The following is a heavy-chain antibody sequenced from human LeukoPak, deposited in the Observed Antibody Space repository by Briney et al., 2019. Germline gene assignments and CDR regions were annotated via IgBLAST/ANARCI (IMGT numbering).Heavy chain of an antibody. J-gene: IGHJ6*03. CDR1: GFTFSSYW. Sequence: PGGSLRLSCAASGFTFSSYWMSWVRQAPGKGLEWVANIKQDGREKYYVDSVKGRFTISRDNAKNSLYLQMNSLRAEDTAVYYCARGVRDILSGYYTDYYFYYMDVWGKGTTVTVSS. CDR3: ARGVRDILSGYYTDYYFYYMDV. D-gene: IGHD3-9*01. V-gene: IGHV3-7*01. CDR2: IKQDGREK.